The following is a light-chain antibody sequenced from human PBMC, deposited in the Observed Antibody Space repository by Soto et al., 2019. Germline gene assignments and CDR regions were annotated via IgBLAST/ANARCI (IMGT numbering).Light chain of an antibody. CDR2: AAS. Sequence: IVLTQSPGTLSLSPVERATLSCRASQSVSNNYLAWYQQKPGQAPRLLIYAASNRATGIPDRFSGSGSGTDFTLTISRLEPEDFAVYYCQQYGSSGTFGQGTKVDIK. CDR3: QQYGSSGT. V-gene: IGKV3-20*01. J-gene: IGKJ1*01. CDR1: QSVSNNY.